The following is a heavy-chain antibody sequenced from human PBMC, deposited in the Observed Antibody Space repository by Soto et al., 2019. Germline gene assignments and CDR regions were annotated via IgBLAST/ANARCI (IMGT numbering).Heavy chain of an antibody. Sequence: SQPLALTCAISGDSVSSNRAAWNWVRQSPSRGLEWLGRTYYTSKWFNDYAVSVKSRITINPDTSKNQFSLQLNSVTPEDTAVYYCVGGLGAFDNWGQGTLVTVSS. D-gene: IGHD3-16*01. J-gene: IGHJ3*02. CDR2: TYYTSKWFN. CDR3: VGGLGAFDN. CDR1: GDSVSSNRAA. V-gene: IGHV6-1*01.